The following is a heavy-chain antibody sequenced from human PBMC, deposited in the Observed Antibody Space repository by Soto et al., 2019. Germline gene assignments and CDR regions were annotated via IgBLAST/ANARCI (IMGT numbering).Heavy chain of an antibody. D-gene: IGHD6-6*01. J-gene: IGHJ6*02. Sequence: TLSLTCTVSGGSISSYYWSWIRQPPGKGLEWIGYIYYSGSTNYNPSLKSRVTISVDTSKNQFSLKLSSVTAADTAVYYCARARVSSSSRGLDVWGQGTTVTVSS. CDR2: IYYSGST. CDR1: GGSISSYY. V-gene: IGHV4-59*01. CDR3: ARARVSSSSRGLDV.